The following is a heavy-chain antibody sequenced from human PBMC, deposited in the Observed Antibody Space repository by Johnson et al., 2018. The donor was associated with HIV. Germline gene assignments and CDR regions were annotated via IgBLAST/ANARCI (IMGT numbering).Heavy chain of an antibody. D-gene: IGHD6-19*01. CDR1: GFIFADSG. J-gene: IGHJ3*02. Sequence: QVQPVESGGGVVRPGGSLRLSCAAPGFIFADSGLRWVRQAPGQGLEWAAAISSDGSNKYSADSVTRRSTISRDNSKNTLYLQMNSLRAEDTAVYYCAREIPQQWLVRRGAFDIWGQGTMVTVSS. CDR3: AREIPQQWLVRRGAFDI. V-gene: IGHV3-30*03. CDR2: ISSDGSNK.